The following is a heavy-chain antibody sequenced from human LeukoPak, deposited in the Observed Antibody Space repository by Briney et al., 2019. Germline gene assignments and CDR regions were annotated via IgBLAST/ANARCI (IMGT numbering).Heavy chain of an antibody. D-gene: IGHD2-8*02. Sequence: PGGSLRLSCAASGFTFSTYAMNWVRQAPGKGLEWVAVISDDGRHNYYADSVKGRFTISRDNSKNTLYLQMNSLRAEDTAVYYCARGLLGIDYWGQGTLVTVSS. CDR3: ARGLLGIDY. CDR2: ISDDGRHN. J-gene: IGHJ4*02. CDR1: GFTFSTYA. V-gene: IGHV3-30*04.